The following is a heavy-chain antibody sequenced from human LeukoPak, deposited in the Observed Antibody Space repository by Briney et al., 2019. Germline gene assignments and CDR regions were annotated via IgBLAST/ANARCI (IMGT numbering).Heavy chain of an antibody. CDR1: GFTFSDYY. CDR3: ARDGVSSGSVDY. Sequence: GGSLRLSCAASGFTFSDYYMGWIRQAPGKGLEWVSYISSSGSTIYYADSVKGRFTISRDNAKNSLYLQMNSLRAGETAVYYCARDGVSSGSVDYWGQGTLVTVSS. CDR2: ISSSGSTI. J-gene: IGHJ4*02. D-gene: IGHD3-22*01. V-gene: IGHV3-11*01.